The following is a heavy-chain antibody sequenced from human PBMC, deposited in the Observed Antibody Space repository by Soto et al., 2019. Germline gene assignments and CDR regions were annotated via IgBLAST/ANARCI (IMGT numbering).Heavy chain of an antibody. CDR2: IFYSGST. D-gene: IGHD2-8*01. V-gene: IGHV4-39*02. CDR3: ARDVGYCINGVCSA. J-gene: IGHJ4*02. Sequence: PSETLSLTCTVSGGSISSSSYYWGWIRQPPGKGLEWIGSIFYSGSTYYNPSLKSRVTISVDTSKNQFSLKLTSVTAADTAVYYCARDVGYCINGVCSAWGQGTLVT. CDR1: GGSISSSSYY.